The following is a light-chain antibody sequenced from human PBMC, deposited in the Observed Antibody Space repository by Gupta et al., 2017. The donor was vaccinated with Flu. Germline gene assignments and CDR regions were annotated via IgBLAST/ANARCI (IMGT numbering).Light chain of an antibody. CDR2: EVS. J-gene: IGLJ3*02. V-gene: IGLV2-14*01. Sequence: SIPISCTGTSSDVGGYKYVSWYQHHPGKVPKLMIYEVSNRPSGVSNRFSGSKSGNTASLTISGLQAEDEGDYYCSSFTSSSTLLFGGGTKLTVL. CDR3: SSFTSSSTLL. CDR1: SSDVGGYKY.